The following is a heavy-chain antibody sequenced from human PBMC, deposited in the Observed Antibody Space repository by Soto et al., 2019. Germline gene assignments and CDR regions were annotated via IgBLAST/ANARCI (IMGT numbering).Heavy chain of an antibody. Sequence: QVQLVQSGAEVKKPGSSVKVSCKASGGTFSSYAISWVRQAPGQGLEWMGGIIPIFGTANYAQKFQGRVTITADESTSTDYMELSSLRSEDTAVYYCARWTVPAGAYYYGMDVWGQGTTVTVSS. CDR3: ARWTVPAGAYYYGMDV. CDR1: GGTFSSYA. J-gene: IGHJ6*02. CDR2: IIPIFGTA. V-gene: IGHV1-69*12. D-gene: IGHD2-2*01.